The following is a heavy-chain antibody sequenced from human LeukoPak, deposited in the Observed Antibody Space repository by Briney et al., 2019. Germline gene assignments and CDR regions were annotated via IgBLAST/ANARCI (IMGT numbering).Heavy chain of an antibody. CDR3: AKDQHFWSGYSIDY. D-gene: IGHD3-3*02. J-gene: IGHJ4*02. Sequence: GGSLRLSCAASGFTFSSYSMNWVRQAPGKGLEWVSYISSSSSTIYYADSVKGRFTISRDNAKNSLYLQMNSLRAEDTAVYYCAKDQHFWSGYSIDYWGQGTLVTVSS. CDR1: GFTFSSYS. CDR2: ISSSSSTI. V-gene: IGHV3-48*04.